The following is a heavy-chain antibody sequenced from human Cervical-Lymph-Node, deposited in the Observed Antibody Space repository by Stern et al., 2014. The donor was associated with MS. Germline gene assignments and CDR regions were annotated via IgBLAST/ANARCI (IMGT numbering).Heavy chain of an antibody. V-gene: IGHV4-4*02. D-gene: IGHD6-19*01. CDR1: GGSISSSNW. CDR2: IYHSGST. Sequence: QLQLQESGPGLVKPSGTLSLTCAVSGGSISSSNWWSWVRQPPGKGLEWIGGIYHSGSTNYNPSLKSRVTISVDKSKNQFSLKLSSVTAADTAVYFCARRGLRIAVAGGMDVWGQGTTVTVSS. CDR3: ARRGLRIAVAGGMDV. J-gene: IGHJ6*02.